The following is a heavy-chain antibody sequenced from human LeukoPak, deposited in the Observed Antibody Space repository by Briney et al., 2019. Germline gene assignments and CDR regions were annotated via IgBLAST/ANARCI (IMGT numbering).Heavy chain of an antibody. D-gene: IGHD6-19*01. V-gene: IGHV4-4*07. CDR2: IYSSGST. J-gene: IGHJ5*02. CDR3: ARDRGFSSGHGGWFDP. CDR1: GGSISNNY. Sequence: SETLSLTCTVSGGSISNNYWTWIRQPAGKGLEYIGRIYSSGSTHYNPSLKSRVTMSVDTSKNQLSLKLTSVTVADTALYYCARDRGFSSGHGGWFDPWGQGTLVTVSS.